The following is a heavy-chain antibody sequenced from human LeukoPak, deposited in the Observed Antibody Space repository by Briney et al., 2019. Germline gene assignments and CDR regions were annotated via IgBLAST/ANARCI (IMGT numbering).Heavy chain of an antibody. V-gene: IGHV5-51*01. D-gene: IGHD5-18*01. J-gene: IGHJ4*02. Sequence: GESLKISCQGSGYRFRSHWIGWVRQLPGKGLEWMGIIYPGDSDTRYSPSFQGQVTISADKSISTAYLQWSSLKASDTAMYYCARAHVDTAMAIDYWGQGTLVTVSS. CDR1: GYRFRSHW. CDR2: IYPGDSDT. CDR3: ARAHVDTAMAIDY.